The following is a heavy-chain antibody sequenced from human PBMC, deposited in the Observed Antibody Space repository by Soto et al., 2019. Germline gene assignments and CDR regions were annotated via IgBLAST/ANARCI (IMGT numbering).Heavy chain of an antibody. CDR1: GGSISRYY. CDR2: IYHSGST. Sequence: SETLSLTSTVSGGSISRYYWSWIRQPPGKGLEWIGHIYHSGSTNYTPALKSRVTISVDTSKSQFSLKLSSVTAADTAVYYCARGKYCSGGSCPWSSYYYMDVWGKGTTVTVSS. V-gene: IGHV4-59*01. D-gene: IGHD2-15*01. J-gene: IGHJ6*03. CDR3: ARGKYCSGGSCPWSSYYYMDV.